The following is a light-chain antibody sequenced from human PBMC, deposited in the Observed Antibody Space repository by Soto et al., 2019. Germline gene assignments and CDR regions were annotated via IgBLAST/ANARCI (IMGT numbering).Light chain of an antibody. CDR2: AVF. Sequence: EVVMTQSPATLSVSPGESATLSCRASHGINRNLAWYQHKPGQAPRLVIYAVFTRAAGVPGRFSGGASGTEFTLTINGLQSEDFEVYYCHQYNNWHRKFGKGTKVDI. V-gene: IGKV3-15*01. CDR3: HQYNNWHRK. J-gene: IGKJ1*01. CDR1: HGINRN.